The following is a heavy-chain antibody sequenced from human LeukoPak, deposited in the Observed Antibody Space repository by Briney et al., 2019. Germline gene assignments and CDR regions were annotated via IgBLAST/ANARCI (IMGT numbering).Heavy chain of an antibody. CDR2: IDGGGTT. Sequence: QPGGSLLLSCAASGFTVSSDFMIWVRPAPGKGLEWVSKIDGGGTTNYADSVKGRFTVNRDNSKNTVYLQMNSLRVEDTAMYSCANRGYWGQGTLVTVSS. J-gene: IGHJ4*02. CDR3: ANRGY. CDR1: GFTVSSDF. V-gene: IGHV3-66*01.